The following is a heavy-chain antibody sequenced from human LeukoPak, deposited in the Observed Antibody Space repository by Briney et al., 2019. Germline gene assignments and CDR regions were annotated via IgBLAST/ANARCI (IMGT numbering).Heavy chain of an antibody. D-gene: IGHD3-22*01. V-gene: IGHV3-11*01. J-gene: IGHJ1*01. CDR2: ISSSGSTI. CDR3: ASTYDSSRYYYALTPDQPEYFQH. Sequence: GGSLRLSCAAPGFTFSDYYMSWIRQAPGKGLEWVSYISSSGSTIYYADSVKGRFTISRDNAKNSLYLQMNSLRAEDTAVYYCASTYDSSRYYYALTPDQPEYFQHWGQGTLVTVSS. CDR1: GFTFSDYY.